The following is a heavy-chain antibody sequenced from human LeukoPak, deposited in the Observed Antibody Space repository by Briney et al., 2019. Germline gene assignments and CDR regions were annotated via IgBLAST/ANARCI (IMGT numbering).Heavy chain of an antibody. CDR1: GLPVSSNY. D-gene: IGHD2-2*01. CDR3: ASTRVVPAAPYAFDI. J-gene: IGHJ3*02. V-gene: IGHV3-66*01. Sequence: GGSLRLSCAASGLPVSSNYKSWVPHATGKGLEWVLFIYSGGSTYYADTGKGRFTISRDNSKNTLYLQMNSLRAEDTAVYYCASTRVVPAAPYAFDICSQGTMVTVSS. CDR2: IYSGGST.